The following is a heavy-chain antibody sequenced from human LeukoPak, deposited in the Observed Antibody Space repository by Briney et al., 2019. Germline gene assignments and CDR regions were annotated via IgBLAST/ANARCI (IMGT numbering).Heavy chain of an antibody. J-gene: IGHJ3*02. CDR3: ARDGIFGVVINPNAFDI. CDR1: GFTFSSYS. CDR2: ISSSSSYI. V-gene: IGHV3-21*01. Sequence: GGSLRLSCAASGFTFSSYSMNWVRQAPGKGLEWVSSISSSSSYIYYADSVKGRFTISRDNAKNPLYLQMNSLRAEDTAVYYCARDGIFGVVINPNAFDIWGQGTMVTVSS. D-gene: IGHD3-3*02.